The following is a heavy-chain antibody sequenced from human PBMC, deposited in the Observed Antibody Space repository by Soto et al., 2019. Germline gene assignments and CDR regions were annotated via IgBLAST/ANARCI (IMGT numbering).Heavy chain of an antibody. D-gene: IGHD6-13*01. CDR2: INKDGSEK. Sequence: VQLVESGGGSVQPGGSLRLSCAASGFTLSSGYTFSSFWMSWVRPPPGKGLEWVANINKDGSEKYYMDYVKGRFTISRDNAKNSLYLQMGSLRADDTAIYYCVIGRRVEPWFSYWGQGTLVTAPS. J-gene: IGHJ4*02. CDR1: GFTLSSGYTFSSFW. CDR3: VIGRRVEPWFSY. V-gene: IGHV3-7*03.